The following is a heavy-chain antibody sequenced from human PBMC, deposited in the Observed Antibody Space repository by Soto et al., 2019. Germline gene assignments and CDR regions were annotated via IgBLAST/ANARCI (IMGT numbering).Heavy chain of an antibody. CDR2: ISGTGGTT. CDR1: GFTFSSYA. J-gene: IGHJ4*02. V-gene: IGHV3-23*01. CDR3: AKSGYSRGWWGPNDY. D-gene: IGHD6-19*01. Sequence: PGGSLRLSCAASGFTFSSYAMSWVRQAPGKGLEWVSAISGTGGTTYYADSVKGRFTMTRDNSRNALHLQMNSLRAEDTAVYYCAKSGYSRGWWGPNDYWCQGTLVSVSS.